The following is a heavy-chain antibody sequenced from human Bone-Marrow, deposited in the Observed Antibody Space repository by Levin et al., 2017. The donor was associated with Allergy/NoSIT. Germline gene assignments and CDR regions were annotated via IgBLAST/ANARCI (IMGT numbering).Heavy chain of an antibody. CDR1: GYTFTGYY. Sequence: ASVKVSCKASGYTFTGYYMHWVRQAPGQGLEWMGWINPNSGGTNYAQKFRGRVTMTRDTSISTAYMELSRLRSDDTAVYYCARRDCSSTSCPAQYYFDYWGQGTLVTVSS. D-gene: IGHD2-2*01. CDR3: ARRDCSSTSCPAQYYFDY. V-gene: IGHV1-2*02. J-gene: IGHJ4*02. CDR2: INPNSGGT.